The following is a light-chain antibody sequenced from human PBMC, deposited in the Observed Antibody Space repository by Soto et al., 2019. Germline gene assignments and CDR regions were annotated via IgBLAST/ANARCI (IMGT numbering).Light chain of an antibody. V-gene: IGKV3-15*01. J-gene: IGKJ4*01. CDR1: QSVSSN. CDR2: GAS. CDR3: QQYVDSPET. Sequence: EIVLTQSPGTLSLSPGERATLSCRASQSVSSNVAWYQQKPGQAPRLLIYGASTRATGIPARFGGSGSGTEFTLTISILQSEDFAVYYCQQYVDSPETFGGGTKV.